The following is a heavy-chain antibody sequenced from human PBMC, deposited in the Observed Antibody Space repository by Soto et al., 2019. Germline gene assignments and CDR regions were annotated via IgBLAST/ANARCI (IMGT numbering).Heavy chain of an antibody. Sequence: SETLSLTCTVSGGSISSGGYYWSWIRQHPGKGLEWIGYIYYSGSTYYNPSLRSRVTISVDTSKNQFSLKLTSVTAADTALYYCARRYGWLYFDYWGQGSLVTVSS. D-gene: IGHD6-19*01. J-gene: IGHJ4*02. V-gene: IGHV4-31*03. CDR1: GGSISSGGYY. CDR2: IYYSGST. CDR3: ARRYGWLYFDY.